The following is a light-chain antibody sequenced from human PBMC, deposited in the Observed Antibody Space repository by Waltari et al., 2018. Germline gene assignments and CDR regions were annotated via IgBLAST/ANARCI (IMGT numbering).Light chain of an antibody. J-gene: IGKJ4*01. CDR3: QQYNNWPLT. CDR2: GAS. CDR1: QSVSSE. Sequence: ETVMTQSPGTLSVSPGDRVTLSCMASQSVSSELAWYQQKPGQTPRLLIYGASTRVTSIPARFSGSGSGTEFTLTISSLQSEDFAVYYCQQYNNWPLTFGGGTKVEIK. V-gene: IGKV3-15*01.